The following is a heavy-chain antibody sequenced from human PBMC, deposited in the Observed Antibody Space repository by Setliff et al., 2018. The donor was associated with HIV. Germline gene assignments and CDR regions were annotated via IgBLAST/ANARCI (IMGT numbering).Heavy chain of an antibody. CDR2: INPNSGGT. CDR3: AKQGYADSLYAFDV. V-gene: IGHV1-2*06. Sequence: GASVKVSCKASGYTFTDYYFHWLRQAPGQGLEWMGRINPNSGGTNYAQKFRGRVTMTRDTSISTVYMTLTGLTSDDTAVYYCAKQGYADSLYAFDVWGQGTMVTVSS. D-gene: IGHD3-16*01. J-gene: IGHJ3*01. CDR1: GYTFTDYY.